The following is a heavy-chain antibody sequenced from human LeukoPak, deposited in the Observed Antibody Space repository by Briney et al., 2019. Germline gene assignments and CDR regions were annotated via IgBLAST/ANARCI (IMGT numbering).Heavy chain of an antibody. Sequence: PSETLSLTCAVYGGPFSGYYWSWIRQPPGKGLEWIGEINHSGSTNYNPSLKSRVTISVDTSKNQFSLKLSSVTAADTAVYYCARGKAARNYFDYWGQGTLVTVSS. D-gene: IGHD6-6*01. CDR1: GGPFSGYY. CDR2: INHSGST. V-gene: IGHV4-34*01. J-gene: IGHJ4*02. CDR3: ARGKAARNYFDY.